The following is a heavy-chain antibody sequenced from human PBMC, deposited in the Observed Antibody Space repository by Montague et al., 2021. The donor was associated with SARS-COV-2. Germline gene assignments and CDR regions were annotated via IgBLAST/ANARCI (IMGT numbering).Heavy chain of an antibody. CDR2: ISYSGST. D-gene: IGHD3-10*01. CDR1: GGSVSSSHYY. V-gene: IGHV4-39*07. J-gene: IGHJ4*02. Sequence: SETLSLTCTVSGGSVSSSHYYWAWIRQPPGKGLERIGSISYSGSTYYNPSLKSRVTISVDTSENQFSLKLSSVTAADTAVYYCARGYYGSGSYYFLGNWGQGTLVTVSS. CDR3: ARGYYGSGSYYFLGN.